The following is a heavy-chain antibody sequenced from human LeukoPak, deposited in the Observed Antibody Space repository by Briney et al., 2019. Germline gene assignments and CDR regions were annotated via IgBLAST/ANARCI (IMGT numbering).Heavy chain of an antibody. CDR2: IKQDGSAK. CDR3: ARVSSYSSSSGSLCDY. J-gene: IGHJ4*02. D-gene: IGHD6-6*01. V-gene: IGHV3-7*01. CDR1: GFTFSSYW. Sequence: GGSLRLSCAASGFTFSSYWMSWVRHAPGKGLEWVANIKQDGSAKFYVDSMKGRFTISRDNAKNSLYLQMNSLRAEDTAIYYCARVSSYSSSSGSLCDYWGQGTRVTVSS.